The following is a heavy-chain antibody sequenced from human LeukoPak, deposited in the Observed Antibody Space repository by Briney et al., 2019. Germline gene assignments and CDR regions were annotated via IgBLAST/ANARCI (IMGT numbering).Heavy chain of an antibody. V-gene: IGHV1-2*02. Sequence: ASVKVSCKASGYSVTGHYVHWVRQAPGQGLKWLGCINPNSGGTNYAQKFQGRVTMTRDTSISTAYMELSRLRSDDTAVYYCARKFYYYGMDVWGQGTTVTVSS. CDR3: ARKFYYYGMDV. J-gene: IGHJ6*02. CDR1: GYSVTGHY. CDR2: INPNSGGT.